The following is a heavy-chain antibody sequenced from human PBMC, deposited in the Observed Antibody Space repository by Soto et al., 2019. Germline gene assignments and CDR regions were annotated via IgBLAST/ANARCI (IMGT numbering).Heavy chain of an antibody. CDR1: GYTFTSYG. J-gene: IGHJ4*02. D-gene: IGHD3-22*01. Sequence: QVQLVQSGAEVKKPGASVKVSCKASGYTFTSYGISWVRQAPGQGLERMGWISAYNGNTNYAQKLQGRVTMTTDTSTSTAYMELRSLRSDDTAVYYCEIKPLNYYDSSGYQRWGQGTLVTVSS. CDR2: ISAYNGNT. V-gene: IGHV1-18*01. CDR3: EIKPLNYYDSSGYQR.